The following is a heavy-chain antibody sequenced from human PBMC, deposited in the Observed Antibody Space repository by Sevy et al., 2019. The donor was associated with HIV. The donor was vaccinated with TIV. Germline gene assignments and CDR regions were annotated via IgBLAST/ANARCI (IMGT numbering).Heavy chain of an antibody. J-gene: IGHJ4*02. CDR3: ARGLPSVYDPTVGVHGY. D-gene: IGHD2-21*01. CDR1: GFTFDDYG. V-gene: IGHV3-20*04. Sequence: GESLKISCVASGFTFDDYGMSWVRQAPGKGLEWVSGINWHGTSTGYADSVKGRFTVSRDNAKNSLYLQMNNLRAEDTALYYCARGLPSVYDPTVGVHGYWGQGTLVTVSS. CDR2: INWHGTST.